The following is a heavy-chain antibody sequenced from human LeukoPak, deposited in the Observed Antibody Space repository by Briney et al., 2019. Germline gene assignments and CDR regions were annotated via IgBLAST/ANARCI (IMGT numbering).Heavy chain of an antibody. D-gene: IGHD2-15*01. Sequence: SETLSLTCTVSGGSISSYYWSWLRQPPGKGLEWIGYIYYSGSTNYNPSLKSRVTISVDTSKNQFSLKLSSVTAADTAVYYCARYYYCSGGSCSRFDYWGQGTLVTVSS. CDR3: ARYYYCSGGSCSRFDY. J-gene: IGHJ4*02. V-gene: IGHV4-59*01. CDR1: GGSISSYY. CDR2: IYYSGST.